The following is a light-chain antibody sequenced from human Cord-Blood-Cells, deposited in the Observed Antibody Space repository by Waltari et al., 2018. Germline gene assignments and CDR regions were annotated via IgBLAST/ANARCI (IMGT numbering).Light chain of an antibody. V-gene: IGKV1-5*01. CDR1: QSISSW. Sequence: DIQMTQSPSTLSASVGDRVTIPCRASQSISSWLAWYQQKPGKAPKLLIYDAYSLESGVPSRFSGSGSGTEFTLTISSLQPDDFATYYCQQYNSYSPTFGQGTKLEIK. CDR2: DAY. CDR3: QQYNSYSPT. J-gene: IGKJ2*01.